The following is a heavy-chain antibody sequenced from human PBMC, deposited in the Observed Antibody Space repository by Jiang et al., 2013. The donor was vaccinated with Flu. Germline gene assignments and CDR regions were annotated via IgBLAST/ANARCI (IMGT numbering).Heavy chain of an antibody. CDR1: FSDYD. D-gene: IGHD6-19*01. CDR3: VRNPTPRYSRGWWEAAEYFHH. J-gene: IGHJ1*01. V-gene: IGHV3-64D*06. Sequence: FSDYDMHWVRQAPGKGLEYVSTISSSGGSTYYADSVKGRFVISRDNSKNTLYLQMSSLRVEDTAVYYCVRNPTPRYSRGWWEAAEYFHHWGQGTLLAVSS. CDR2: ISSSGGST.